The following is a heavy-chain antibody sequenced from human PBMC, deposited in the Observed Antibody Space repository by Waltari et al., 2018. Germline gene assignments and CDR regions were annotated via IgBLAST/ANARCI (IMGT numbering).Heavy chain of an antibody. CDR3: ARIGSGFYYFFDF. Sequence: QVTLKESGPVLVKPRETLTLTCTVSGFSLTSVKMGVTWIRQPPGKALEWLAHIFSNDETSYSTSLKHRLSISEDTSKSKVVLTLTDMDPADTATYFCARIGSGFYYFFDFWGPGILVSVSS. V-gene: IGHV2-26*01. D-gene: IGHD3-22*01. CDR1: GFSLTSVKMG. J-gene: IGHJ4*02. CDR2: IFSNDET.